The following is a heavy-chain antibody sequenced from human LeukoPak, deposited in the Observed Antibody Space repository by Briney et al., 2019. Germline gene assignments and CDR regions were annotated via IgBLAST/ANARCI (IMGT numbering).Heavy chain of an antibody. J-gene: IGHJ6*02. D-gene: IGHD6-19*01. V-gene: IGHV3-21*05. CDR1: GFTFSSYA. Sequence: GGSLRLSCAASGFTFSSYAMSWVRQAPGKGLEWVSYISSSGTSIYYADSVKGRFTISRDSAKNSLYLQMNSLRAEDTAVYYCARDQWSSSGWYYGMDVWGQGTTVTVSS. CDR3: ARDQWSSSGWYYGMDV. CDR2: ISSSGTSI.